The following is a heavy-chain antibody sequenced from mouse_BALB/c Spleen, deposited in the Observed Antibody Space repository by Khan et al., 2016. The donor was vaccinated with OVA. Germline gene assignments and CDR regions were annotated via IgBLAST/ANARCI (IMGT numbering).Heavy chain of an antibody. CDR3: ARIGGRGNYAMDY. V-gene: IGHV8-11*01. CDR2: IWWNDNK. J-gene: IGHJ4*01. D-gene: IGHD3-3*01. Sequence: QVTLKESGPGILQPSQTISLTCSFSGFSLSTYGIGVGWIRQPSGKGLEWLAHIWWNDNKYYNTALKSRLTISKDTSNNQVFLTIASVDTADTATYYCARIGGRGNYAMDYWGQGTSVTVSS. CDR1: GFSLSTYGIG.